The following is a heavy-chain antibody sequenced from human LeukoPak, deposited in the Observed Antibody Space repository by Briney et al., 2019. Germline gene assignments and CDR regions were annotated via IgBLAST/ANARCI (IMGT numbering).Heavy chain of an antibody. Sequence: PGGSLRLSCAASGFTFSSYAMSWVRQAPGKGLEWVSAISGSGGSTYYADSVKGRFTISRDNSKNMVYLQMNSLRADDTAVYYCAKTAVVITSRFDDWGQGALVTVSS. J-gene: IGHJ4*02. D-gene: IGHD4/OR15-4a*01. V-gene: IGHV3-23*01. CDR1: GFTFSSYA. CDR2: ISGSGGST. CDR3: AKTAVVITSRFDD.